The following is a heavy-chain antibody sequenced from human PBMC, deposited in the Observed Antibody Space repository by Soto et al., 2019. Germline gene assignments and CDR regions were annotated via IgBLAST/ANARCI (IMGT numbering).Heavy chain of an antibody. CDR3: AKLGFSGTYFHFDY. V-gene: IGHV3-23*01. J-gene: IGHJ4*02. Sequence: GGSLRLSCEASGFPFINFAMNWVRQSPGKGLEWVSSISGSGGRTWYADSVRGRFTISRDNSQNTLYLQMNGLRGEDTAVYYCAKLGFSGTYFHFDYWGQGALVTVSS. CDR1: GFPFINFA. D-gene: IGHD3-10*01. CDR2: ISGSGGRT.